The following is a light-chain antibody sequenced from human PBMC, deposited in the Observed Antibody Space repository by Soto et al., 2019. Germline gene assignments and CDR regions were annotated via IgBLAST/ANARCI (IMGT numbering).Light chain of an antibody. CDR1: QSVSNN. J-gene: IGKJ1*01. CDR2: GAS. CDR3: QEYNTWPWT. V-gene: IGKV3-15*01. Sequence: EIVLTQSPGTLSLSPGERATLSCRASQSVSNNYLAWYQQKLGQAPRVLIYGASTRATGIPARFTGSGSGTEFILTITSLQSEDSAVYYCQEYNTWPWTFGQGTKVDIK.